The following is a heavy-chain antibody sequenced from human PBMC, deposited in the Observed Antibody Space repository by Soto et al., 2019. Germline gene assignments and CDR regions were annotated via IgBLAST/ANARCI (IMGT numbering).Heavy chain of an antibody. D-gene: IGHD2-15*01. CDR3: ARDWPCSGSSCYQSYDWFDP. V-gene: IGHV1-46*01. J-gene: IGHJ5*02. CDR2: INPSGGST. Sequence: ASVKVSCKASGYTFTSYYMHWVRQAPGQGLEWMGIINPSGGSTSYAQKFQGRVTMTRDTSTSTVYMELSSLRSEDTAVYYCARDWPCSGSSCYQSYDWFDPWGQGTLVTVSS. CDR1: GYTFTSYY.